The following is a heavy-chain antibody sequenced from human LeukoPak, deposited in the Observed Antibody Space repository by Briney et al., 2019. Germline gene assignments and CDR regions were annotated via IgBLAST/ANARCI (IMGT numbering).Heavy chain of an antibody. CDR2: IRSGSTYI. Sequence: PGGSLRLSCAASGFTFKTYTMVWVRQAPGKGLEWVSSIRSGSTYINYADSVKGRFTISRDDAKNSLYLQMNSLGAEDTAVYYCARDGIFDYWGQGTLVTVSS. CDR1: GFTFKTYT. CDR3: ARDGIFDY. V-gene: IGHV3-21*01. J-gene: IGHJ4*02.